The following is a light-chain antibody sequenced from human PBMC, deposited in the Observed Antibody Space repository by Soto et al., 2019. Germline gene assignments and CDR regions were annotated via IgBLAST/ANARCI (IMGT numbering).Light chain of an antibody. Sequence: EIVLTQSPGTLSLSPGERATLSCRASQSVSSSYLAWYQQKPGQAPRLLIYGASSRATGIPDRFSGSGSGTDFTLTISRLAPEDCAVYYCQQYGSSYTFGQGTKLEIK. V-gene: IGKV3-20*01. CDR1: QSVSSSY. CDR3: QQYGSSYT. J-gene: IGKJ2*01. CDR2: GAS.